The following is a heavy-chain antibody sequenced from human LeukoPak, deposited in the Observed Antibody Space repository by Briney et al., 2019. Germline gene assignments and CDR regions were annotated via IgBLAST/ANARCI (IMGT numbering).Heavy chain of an antibody. J-gene: IGHJ4*02. CDR2: IDPNSGGT. Sequence: ASVKVSCKASGYTFTGYYMHWVRQAPGRGLEWMGWIDPNSGGTNYAQKFQGRVTMTRDTSISTAYMELSRLRSDDTAVYYCARSIVGATTVFDYWGQGTLVTVSS. D-gene: IGHD1-26*01. CDR1: GYTFTGYY. V-gene: IGHV1-2*02. CDR3: ARSIVGATTVFDY.